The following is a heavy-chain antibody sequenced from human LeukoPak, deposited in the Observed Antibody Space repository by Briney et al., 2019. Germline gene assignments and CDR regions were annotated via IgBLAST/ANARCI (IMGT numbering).Heavy chain of an antibody. Sequence: ASVKVSCKASGYPFTTYTMHWVRQAPGQSLEWMGWINAGNGNTKCSQNFQGRVTITRDTSARTAYMELSSLRSEDTAVYYCARGSGSYYFDYWGQGTLVTVSS. V-gene: IGHV1-3*01. D-gene: IGHD3-10*01. CDR2: INAGNGNT. CDR3: ARGSGSYYFDY. CDR1: GYPFTTYT. J-gene: IGHJ4*02.